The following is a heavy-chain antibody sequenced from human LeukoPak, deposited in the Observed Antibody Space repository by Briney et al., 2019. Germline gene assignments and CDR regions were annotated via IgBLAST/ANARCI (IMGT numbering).Heavy chain of an antibody. J-gene: IGHJ4*02. CDR3: ARHGLAAARYYFDY. D-gene: IGHD6-13*01. CDR1: GFSLSNNY. Sequence: GGSLRLSCAASGFSLSNNYMSWVRQAPGKGLEWVSAIYSGGSTYYSDSVRGRFTISTDSSKNTLYLQMNSLGTEDTAVYYCARHGLAAARYYFDYWGQGSLVSVSS. CDR2: IYSGGST. V-gene: IGHV3-53*01.